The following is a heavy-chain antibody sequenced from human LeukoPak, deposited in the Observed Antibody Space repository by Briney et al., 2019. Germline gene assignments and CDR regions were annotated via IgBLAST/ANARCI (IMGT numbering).Heavy chain of an antibody. V-gene: IGHV3-9*01. CDR2: ISWNSGSI. CDR3: ASPRYSSSWSFDY. J-gene: IGHJ4*02. Sequence: GGSLRLSCAASGFTFDDYAMHWVRQAPGKGLEWVSGISWNSGSIGYADSVKGRFTISRDNAKTSLYLQMNSLRAEDTALYYCASPRYSSSWSFDYWGQGTLVTVSS. D-gene: IGHD6-13*01. CDR1: GFTFDDYA.